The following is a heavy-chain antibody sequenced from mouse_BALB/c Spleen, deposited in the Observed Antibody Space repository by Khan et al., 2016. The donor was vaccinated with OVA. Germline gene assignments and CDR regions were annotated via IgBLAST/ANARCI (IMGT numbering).Heavy chain of an antibody. CDR3: ARGGGTAPFAY. J-gene: IGHJ3*01. CDR1: GFTFSDYG. V-gene: IGHV5-15*02. Sequence: EVELVESGGGLVQPGGSRKLSCAASGFTFSDYGMAWVRQAPGKGPEWVAFISDLAYTIYYGDAVTGRFTISRANAKNTLYRELRSLRSEDTAIYYCARGGGTAPFAYWGLGTLVTVSA. CDR2: ISDLAYTI. D-gene: IGHD1-2*01.